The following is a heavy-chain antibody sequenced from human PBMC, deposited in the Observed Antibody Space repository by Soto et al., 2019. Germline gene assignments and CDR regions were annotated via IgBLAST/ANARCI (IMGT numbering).Heavy chain of an antibody. CDR1: GGSISSSSYY. D-gene: IGHD2-15*01. CDR2: IYYSGST. CDR3: ATLVVAANSFDY. Sequence: QLQLQESGPGLVKPSETLSLTCTVSGGSISSSSYYWGWIRQPPGKGLEWIGSIYYSGSTYYNPSLKSRVTISVDTSKNQFSLKLSSVTAADTAVYYCATLVVAANSFDYWGQGTLVTVSS. J-gene: IGHJ4*02. V-gene: IGHV4-39*01.